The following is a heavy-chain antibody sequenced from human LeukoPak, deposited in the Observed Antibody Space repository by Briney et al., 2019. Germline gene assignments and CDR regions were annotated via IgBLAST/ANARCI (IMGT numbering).Heavy chain of an antibody. CDR2: IYYSGST. Sequence: SQTLSLTCTVSRGSISSDDHYWSWIRQHPGKGLEWIGYIYYSGSTYYNPSLKSRVTISVDTSKNQFSLKLSSVTAADTAVYYCARGARYGDYAYWGQGTLVTVSS. CDR1: RGSISSDDHY. J-gene: IGHJ4*02. D-gene: IGHD4-17*01. V-gene: IGHV4-31*03. CDR3: ARGARYGDYAY.